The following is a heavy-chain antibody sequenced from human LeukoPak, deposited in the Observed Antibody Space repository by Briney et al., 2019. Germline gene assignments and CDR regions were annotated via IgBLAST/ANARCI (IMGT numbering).Heavy chain of an antibody. Sequence: PGGSLRLSCAASGFTFSSYGMHWVRQAPGKGLEWVAVIWYDGSNKYYADSVKGRFTISRDNSKNTLYLQMNSLRAEDTAVYYCSRLRGYSYGYADYWGQGTLVTVSS. D-gene: IGHD5-18*01. V-gene: IGHV3-33*01. CDR3: SRLRGYSYGYADY. CDR2: IWYDGSNK. J-gene: IGHJ4*02. CDR1: GFTFSSYG.